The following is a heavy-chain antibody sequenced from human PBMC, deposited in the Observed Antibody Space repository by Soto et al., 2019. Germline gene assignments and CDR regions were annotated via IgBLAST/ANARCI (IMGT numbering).Heavy chain of an antibody. CDR2: ISGSGGTI. D-gene: IGHD4-17*01. V-gene: IGHV3-23*01. J-gene: IGHJ5*02. CDR3: TKDGPGHGDYAFDP. CDR1: GFTFSSYA. Sequence: GGSLRLSCAASGFTFSSYAMSWVRQAPGKGLEWVSSISGSGGTIKYAGSVKGRFTISRENSKNTLYLHMNDLGVEDTALYYCTKDGPGHGDYAFDPWGQGTLVTVSS.